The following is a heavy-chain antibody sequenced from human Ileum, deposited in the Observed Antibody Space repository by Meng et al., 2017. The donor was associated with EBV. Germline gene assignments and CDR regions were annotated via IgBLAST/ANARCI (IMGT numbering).Heavy chain of an antibody. CDR2: IHSSGST. J-gene: IGHJ5*02. CDR3: ARASYGSGSPLGESWFDP. V-gene: IGHV4-31*03. CDR1: GGSISSGGYY. Sequence: QVPRKESRPGLVKPSQTLSLTCTVSGGSISSGGYYWSWIRQHPGKGLEWIGYIHSSGSTYYNPSLRSRLTISVDTSKNQFSLKLSSVTAADTAVYYCARASYGSGSPLGESWFDPWGQGTLVTVSS. D-gene: IGHD3-10*01.